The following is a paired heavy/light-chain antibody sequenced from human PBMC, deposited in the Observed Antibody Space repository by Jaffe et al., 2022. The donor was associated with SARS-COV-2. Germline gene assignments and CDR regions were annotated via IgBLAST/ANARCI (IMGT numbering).Light chain of an antibody. CDR3: QAWDSGTVI. CDR1: GLGNKY. V-gene: IGLV3-1*01. J-gene: IGLJ2*01. CDR2: QDS. Sequence: SYELTQPPSVSVSPGQTARITCSGDGLGNKYACWYRQKPGQSPVVVIYQDSERPSGIPERFSGSNVGNTATLTISGTQSLDEGDYFCQAWDSGTVIFGGGTKLTVL.
Heavy chain of an antibody. CDR2: INTGNGNT. V-gene: IGHV1-3*04. D-gene: IGHD6-25*01. Sequence: QVQLVQSGAEVKKPGASVKVSCEASGYSFGSYSIHWVRQAPGHRLEWMGWINTGNGNTKYAQNFQGRVTFTRDASATTAYLEVNSLRAEDTAVYYCARVKPYIGGFEYFENWGQGTPVTVSS. CDR1: GYSFGSYS. CDR3: ARVKPYIGGFEYFEN. J-gene: IGHJ4*02.